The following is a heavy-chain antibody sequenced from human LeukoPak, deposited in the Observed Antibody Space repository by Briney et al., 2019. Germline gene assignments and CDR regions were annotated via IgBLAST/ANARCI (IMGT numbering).Heavy chain of an antibody. Sequence: GGSLRLSCAASGFTFDDYAMHWVRQAPGKGLEWVSIISGDGGSTYYADSVKGRFTISGDNSKNSLYLQMNSLRTEDTALYYCAKDRYSGYDLTDWGQGTLVTVSS. CDR2: ISGDGGST. D-gene: IGHD5-12*01. CDR3: AKDRYSGYDLTD. V-gene: IGHV3-43*02. CDR1: GFTFDDYA. J-gene: IGHJ4*02.